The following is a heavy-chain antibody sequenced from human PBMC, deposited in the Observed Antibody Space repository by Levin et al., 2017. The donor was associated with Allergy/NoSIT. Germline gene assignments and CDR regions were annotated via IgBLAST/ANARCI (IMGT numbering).Heavy chain of an antibody. J-gene: IGHJ3*02. D-gene: IGHD3-10*01. V-gene: IGHV4-39*01. CDR2: IYYSGST. CDR3: ARHGTRGDPLNDAFDI. CDR1: GGSISSSSYY. Sequence: SETLSLTCTVSGGSISSSSYYWGWIRQPPGKGLEWIGSIYYSGSTYYNPSLKSRVTISVDTSKNQFSLKLSSVTAADTAVYYCARHGTRGDPLNDAFDIWGQGTMVTVSS.